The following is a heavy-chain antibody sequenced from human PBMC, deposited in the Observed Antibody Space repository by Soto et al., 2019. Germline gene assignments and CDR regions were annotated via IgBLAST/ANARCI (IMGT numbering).Heavy chain of an antibody. Sequence: PSETLSLTCTVSGGSISSSSYYWGGVRQPPGKGLEWIGEMWPSGGTTYNPSLRNRVTISVDTSKNHLSLTLTSVTAADTAIYYCARCLHCSNGGRFDPWGQGALVTVSS. J-gene: IGHJ5*02. V-gene: IGHV4-39*07. CDR1: GGSISSSSYY. D-gene: IGHD2-8*01. CDR2: MWPSGGT. CDR3: ARCLHCSNGGRFDP.